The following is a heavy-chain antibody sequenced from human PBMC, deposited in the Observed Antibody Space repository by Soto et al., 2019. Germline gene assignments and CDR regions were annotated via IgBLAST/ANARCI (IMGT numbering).Heavy chain of an antibody. CDR3: AIDKITGPPDFFDY. J-gene: IGHJ4*02. Sequence: GGSLRLSCAASRLTFTTTTLHWVRQAPGKGLEWVAVMSYDGDIKLYTDSVRGRFTISRDNSKNILYLQMNDLRVEDTAIYYCAIDKITGPPDFFDYWGPGTLVTVSS. D-gene: IGHD3-3*01. CDR2: MSYDGDIK. V-gene: IGHV3-30*14. CDR1: RLTFTTTT.